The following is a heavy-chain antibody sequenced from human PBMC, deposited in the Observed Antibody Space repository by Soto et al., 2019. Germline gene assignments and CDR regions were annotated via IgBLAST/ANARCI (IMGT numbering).Heavy chain of an antibody. J-gene: IGHJ6*03. D-gene: IGHD3-3*02. Sequence: PGGSLRLSCAASGFTFSNAWMSWVRQAPGKGLEWVGRIKSKTDGGTTDYAAPVKGRFTISRDDSKNTLYLQMNSLKTEDTAVYYCTTDLSVGFLEWLLEEKNYYIDVWGRGTTVTVSS. V-gene: IGHV3-15*01. CDR3: TTDLSVGFLEWLLEEKNYYIDV. CDR2: IKSKTDGGTT. CDR1: GFTFSNAW.